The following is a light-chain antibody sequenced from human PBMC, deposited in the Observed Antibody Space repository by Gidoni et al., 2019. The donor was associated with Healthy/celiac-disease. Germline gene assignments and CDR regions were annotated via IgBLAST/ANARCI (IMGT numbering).Light chain of an antibody. CDR2: WAA. J-gene: IGKJ3*01. V-gene: IGKV4-1*01. Sequence: DIVMTQSPDSLAVSLGERATINCKSSQSVLYSSNNKNYLAWYQQKPGQPPKLLIYWAATRESGGPDRFSGSGSGTDFTLTISSLQAEDVAVYYCQQYYRPIFTFGPGTKVDIK. CDR1: QSVLYSSNNKNY. CDR3: QQYYRPIFT.